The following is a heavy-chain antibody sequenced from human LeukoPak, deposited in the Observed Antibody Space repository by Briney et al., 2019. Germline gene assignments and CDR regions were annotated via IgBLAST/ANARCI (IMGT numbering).Heavy chain of an antibody. D-gene: IGHD3-22*01. Sequence: SETLSLTCTVSGGSISSGDYYWSWIRQPPGKGLEWIGYIYYSGSTYYNPSLKSRVTISVDTPKNQFSLKLSSVTAADTAVYYCARVDSSGYPSADYWGQGTLVTVSS. CDR1: GGSISSGDYY. J-gene: IGHJ4*02. V-gene: IGHV4-30-4*01. CDR2: IYYSGST. CDR3: ARVDSSGYPSADY.